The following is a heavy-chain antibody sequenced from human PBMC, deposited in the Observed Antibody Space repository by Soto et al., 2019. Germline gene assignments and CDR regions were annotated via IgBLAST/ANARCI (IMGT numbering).Heavy chain of an antibody. CDR3: AKKVNSGSGSQYFDY. V-gene: IGHV3-23*01. CDR1: GFTFSSYS. D-gene: IGHD3-10*01. CDR2: FRAGGDDGTT. Sequence: GSLRLSCVASGFTFSSYSMSWFRQAPGKGLEWVSGFRAGGDDGTTYYADSVKGRFTISRDNSKNTLFLQMNSLRAEDTAIYYCAKKVNSGSGSQYFDYFGQGTLVTVSS. J-gene: IGHJ4*02.